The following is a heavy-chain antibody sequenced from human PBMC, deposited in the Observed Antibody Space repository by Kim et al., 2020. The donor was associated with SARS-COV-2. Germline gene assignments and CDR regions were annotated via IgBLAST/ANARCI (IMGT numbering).Heavy chain of an antibody. CDR3: ARDDFSVSSGYYYEY. D-gene: IGHD3-22*01. Sequence: ADPVGGRVYVSRDNAENSLFLQMNSLRDEDTAVYYCARDDFSVSSGYYYEYWGQGTLVTVSS. V-gene: IGHV3-48*02. J-gene: IGHJ4*02.